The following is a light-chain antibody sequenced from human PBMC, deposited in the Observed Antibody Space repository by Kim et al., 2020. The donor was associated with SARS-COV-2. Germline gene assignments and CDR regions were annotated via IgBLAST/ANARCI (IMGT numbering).Light chain of an antibody. CDR3: FLSYSDTRV. V-gene: IGLV7-46*01. CDR2: ETS. J-gene: IGLJ3*02. CDR1: TGPVTSGHY. Sequence: QAMVTQESSLTVSPGGTVTLTCGSSTGPVTSGHYPYWIQQKPGQAPKTLIYETSNKNSWTPARFSGSLLGGKAALTLSGALPEDEAEYYCFLSYSDTRVFGGGTQLTVL.